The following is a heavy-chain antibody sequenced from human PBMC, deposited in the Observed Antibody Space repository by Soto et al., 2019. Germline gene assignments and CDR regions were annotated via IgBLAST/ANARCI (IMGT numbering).Heavy chain of an antibody. J-gene: IGHJ6*02. Sequence: SETLSLTCTVSGGSVSSGSYYWSWIRQPPGKGLEWIGYIYYSGSTNYNPSLKSRVTISVDTSKNQFSLQLSSVTAADTAVYYCARDSGVVRYYYYYGMDVWGQGTTVTVSS. CDR2: IYYSGST. CDR3: ARDSGVVRYYYYYGMDV. CDR1: GGSVSSGSYY. V-gene: IGHV4-61*01. D-gene: IGHD3-3*01.